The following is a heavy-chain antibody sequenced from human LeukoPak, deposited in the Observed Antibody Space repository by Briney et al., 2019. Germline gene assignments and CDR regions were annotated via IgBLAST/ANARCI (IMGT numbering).Heavy chain of an antibody. CDR1: EFTFNNHD. Sequence: PGRSLRLSSAASEFTFNNHDMHWVRQAPGKGLEWVAAISYDGRNKYYADSVKGRFTISRDNSKNTLNLQMNSLRTEDTAVFYCAKPRDIDSWAFDVWGQGTMVTVSS. J-gene: IGHJ3*01. V-gene: IGHV3-30*18. D-gene: IGHD2-15*01. CDR3: AKPRDIDSWAFDV. CDR2: ISYDGRNK.